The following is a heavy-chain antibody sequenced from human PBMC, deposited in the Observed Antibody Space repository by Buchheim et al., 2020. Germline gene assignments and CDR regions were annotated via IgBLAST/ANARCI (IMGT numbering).Heavy chain of an antibody. CDR1: GGSISSGDYY. CDR2: IYYSGST. J-gene: IGHJ6*02. D-gene: IGHD4-11*01. V-gene: IGHV4-30-4*01. CDR3: ARDLAVTTGFLVRTYYYYGMDV. Sequence: QVQLQESGPGLVKPSQTLSLTCTVSGGSISSGDYYWSWIRQPPGKGLEWIGYIYYSGSTYYNPSLKSRVTISVDTSKNQFSLKLSSVTAADTAVYYCARDLAVTTGFLVRTYYYYGMDVWGQGTT.